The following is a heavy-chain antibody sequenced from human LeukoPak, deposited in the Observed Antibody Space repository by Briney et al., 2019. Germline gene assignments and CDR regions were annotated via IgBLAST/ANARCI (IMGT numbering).Heavy chain of an antibody. D-gene: IGHD3-3*01. CDR3: AKARWSGPFYFDY. V-gene: IGHV3-23*01. J-gene: IGHJ4*02. CDR1: GLTFSNFA. Sequence: GGSLRPSCAASGLTFSNFAMNWVRQAPGKGLEWVSTISGSGGITYYADSVKGRFTISRDNSKNTLYLQMNSLRAEDTAVYYCAKARWSGPFYFDYWGQGTLVTVSS. CDR2: ISGSGGIT.